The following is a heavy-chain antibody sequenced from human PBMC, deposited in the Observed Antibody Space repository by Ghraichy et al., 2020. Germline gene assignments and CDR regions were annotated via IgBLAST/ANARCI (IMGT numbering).Heavy chain of an antibody. CDR3: ARQRYCSSTSCYKRPFFNYYYGMDV. Sequence: VKVSCKASGYTFTSYDINWVRQATGQGLEWMGWMNPNSGNTGYAQKFQGRVTMTRNTSISTAYMELSSLRSEDTAVYYCARQRYCSSTSCYKRPFFNYYYGMDVWGQGTTVTVSS. CDR2: MNPNSGNT. CDR1: GYTFTSYD. D-gene: IGHD2-2*02. V-gene: IGHV1-8*01. J-gene: IGHJ6*02.